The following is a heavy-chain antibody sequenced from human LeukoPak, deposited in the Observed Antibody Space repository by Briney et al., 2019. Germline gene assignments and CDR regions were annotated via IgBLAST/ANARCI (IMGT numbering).Heavy chain of an antibody. D-gene: IGHD1-1*01. J-gene: IGHJ3*02. Sequence: PSETLSLTCGVDGGSFSGDYWSWVRQPPGKGLEWIGEINHSGSATYNPSLKSRVTISVDTSRIQFSLKLSSVTATDPAGYFCARMRDNWYVCVFDIWGQGTMVTVSS. CDR1: GGSFSGDY. V-gene: IGHV4-34*01. CDR3: ARMRDNWYVCVFDI. CDR2: INHSGSA.